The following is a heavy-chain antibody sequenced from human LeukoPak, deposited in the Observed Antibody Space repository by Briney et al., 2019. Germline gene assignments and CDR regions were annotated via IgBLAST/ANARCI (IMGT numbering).Heavy chain of an antibody. CDR3: ASKRGYSYGYDY. J-gene: IGHJ4*02. Sequence: GGSLRLSCAASGFNVSSYYMTWVRQAPGKGLEWVSDIYSGGSTYYADSVKGRFTTSRHNSKNTLYLQMNSLRGEDTAVYYCASKRGYSYGYDYWGQGTLVTVSS. V-gene: IGHV3-53*04. CDR1: GFNVSSYY. CDR2: IYSGGST. D-gene: IGHD5-18*01.